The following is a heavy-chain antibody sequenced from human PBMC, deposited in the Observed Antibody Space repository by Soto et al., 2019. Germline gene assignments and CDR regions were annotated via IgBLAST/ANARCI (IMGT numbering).Heavy chain of an antibody. D-gene: IGHD4-4*01. CDR2: IRSKANSYAT. V-gene: IGHV3-73*01. Sequence: GGSLRLSCAASGFTFSGSAMHWVRQASGKGLEWVGRIRSKANSYATAYAASVKGRFTISRDDSKNTAYLQMNSLKTEDTAVYYCTAVTTKYYYYYGMDVWGQGTTVTVSS. J-gene: IGHJ6*02. CDR3: TAVTTKYYYYYGMDV. CDR1: GFTFSGSA.